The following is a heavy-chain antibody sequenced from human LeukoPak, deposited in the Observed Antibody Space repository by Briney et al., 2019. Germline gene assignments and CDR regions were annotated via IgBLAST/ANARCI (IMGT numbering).Heavy chain of an antibody. V-gene: IGHV3-23*01. D-gene: IGHD2-8*02. Sequence: GGSLRLSCAASGFTFRMHGMNWVRQAPGKGLEWVSGINPSGDRTYYADSVKGRFTISRDNSKNTLYLQMNSLRAEDTAVYYCAKQHYATGVSFPFDYWGQGTLVTVST. J-gene: IGHJ4*02. CDR3: AKQHYATGVSFPFDY. CDR1: GFTFRMHG. CDR2: INPSGDRT.